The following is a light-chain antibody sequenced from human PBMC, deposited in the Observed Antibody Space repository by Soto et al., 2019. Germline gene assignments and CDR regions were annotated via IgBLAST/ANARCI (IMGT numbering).Light chain of an antibody. Sequence: EIVLTQSPSTLSSSPGERATISCRASQSVNSYLAWYQQKPGQAPSLLIYGTSTWGGGTPSRFSGVGSGTDFSLIISSLQSEDFAVYYCQQYIRWPLTFGGGTKVDIK. CDR2: GTS. V-gene: IGKV3-15*01. CDR3: QQYIRWPLT. CDR1: QSVNSY. J-gene: IGKJ4*02.